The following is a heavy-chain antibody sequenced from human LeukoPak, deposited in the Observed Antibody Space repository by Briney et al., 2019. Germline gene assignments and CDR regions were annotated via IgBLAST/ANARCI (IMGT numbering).Heavy chain of an antibody. J-gene: IGHJ4*02. D-gene: IGHD2-2*01. CDR2: ISWNSGSI. CDR1: GFTFDDYA. Sequence: GRSLRLSCAASGFTFDDYATHWVRHAPGKGLEWVSGISWNSGSIGYADSVKGRFTISRDNAKNSLYLQMNSLRAEDTALYYCAKDRGSSAHFDYWGQGTLVTVSS. CDR3: AKDRGSSAHFDY. V-gene: IGHV3-9*01.